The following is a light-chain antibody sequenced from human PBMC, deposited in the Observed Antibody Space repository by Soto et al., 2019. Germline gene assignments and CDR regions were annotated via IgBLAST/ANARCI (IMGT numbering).Light chain of an antibody. CDR2: KAS. V-gene: IGKV1-5*03. J-gene: IGKJ1*01. Sequence: DIQMTQSPSTLSASVGDRVTITCLASQSISSWLAWYQQKPGKAPKLLIFKASTLESGVPSRFSGSGSGTEFTLTINSLQPDDFAIYYCQQYNSQSWTFGQGTKVDIK. CDR3: QQYNSQSWT. CDR1: QSISSW.